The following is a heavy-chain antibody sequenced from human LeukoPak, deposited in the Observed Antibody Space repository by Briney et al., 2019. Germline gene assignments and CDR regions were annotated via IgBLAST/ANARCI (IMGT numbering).Heavy chain of an antibody. CDR1: GYTFTSYG. CDR2: ISAYNGNT. D-gene: IGHD2-2*01. J-gene: IGHJ5*02. V-gene: IGHV1-18*01. Sequence: GASVKVSCKASGYTFTSYGISWVRQAPGQGLEWMGWISAYNGNTNYAQKLQGRVTMTTDTSTSTAYMELRSLRSDDTAVYYCARDPLRSSQRSRFDPWGQGTLVTVSS. CDR3: ARDPLRSSQRSRFDP.